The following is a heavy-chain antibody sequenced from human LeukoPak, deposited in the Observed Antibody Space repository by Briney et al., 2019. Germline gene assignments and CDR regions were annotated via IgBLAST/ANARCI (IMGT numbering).Heavy chain of an antibody. CDR1: GGSISSGSYY. Sequence: PSQTLSLTCTVSGGSISSGSYYWRWIRQPAGKGLEWIGRIYTSGSTNYNPSLKSRVTMSVDTSKNQFSLKLSSVTAADTAVYYCARDEVGYYYYMDVWGKGTTVTVSS. D-gene: IGHD2-15*01. V-gene: IGHV4-61*02. CDR3: ARDEVGYYYYMDV. J-gene: IGHJ6*03. CDR2: IYTSGST.